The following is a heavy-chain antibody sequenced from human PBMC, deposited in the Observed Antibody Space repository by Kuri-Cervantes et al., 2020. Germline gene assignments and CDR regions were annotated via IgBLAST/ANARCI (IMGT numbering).Heavy chain of an antibody. D-gene: IGHD3-22*01. CDR1: GGSISSSSYY. CDR3: AEHRDYYDSSGYLIGWFDP. Sequence: SETLSLTCTVSGGSISSSSYYWGWIRQPPGKGLEWIGSIYYSGSTYYNPSLKSRVTISVDTSKNQFSLKLSSVTAADTAVYYCAEHRDYYDSSGYLIGWFDPWGQGTLVTVSS. V-gene: IGHV4-39*07. CDR2: IYYSGST. J-gene: IGHJ5*02.